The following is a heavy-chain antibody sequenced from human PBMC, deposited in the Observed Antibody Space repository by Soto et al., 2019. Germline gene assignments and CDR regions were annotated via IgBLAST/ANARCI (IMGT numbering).Heavy chain of an antibody. CDR3: ARLGGYYQALDT. D-gene: IGHD3-22*01. CDR2: IYYTGTT. V-gene: IGHV4-59*08. CDR1: GGSISPYY. Sequence: QVQLQESGPGLVKPSETLSLTCTVSGGSISPYYWSWIRQSPGKGLEWIGYIYYTGTTRYNPSLKRRVTILVXXSKNQFSLKLSSVTAADTAVYYCARLGGYYQALDTWGQGALVTVSS. J-gene: IGHJ5*02.